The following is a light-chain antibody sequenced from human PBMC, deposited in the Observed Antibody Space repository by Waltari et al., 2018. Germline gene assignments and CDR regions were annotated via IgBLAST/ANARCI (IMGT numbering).Light chain of an antibody. CDR1: QDIDDD. V-gene: IGKV5-2*01. CDR3: LQHDSFPYT. J-gene: IGKJ2*01. CDR2: EAT. Sequence: ETTLTQSPAFMSATPGDKVIISCKASQDIDDDLNWYQLKPGEAPLCIIHEATTLVPGVPPRFSGSGFGTDFTLTINNIDSEDAADYFCLQHDSFPYTFGQGTKLEIK.